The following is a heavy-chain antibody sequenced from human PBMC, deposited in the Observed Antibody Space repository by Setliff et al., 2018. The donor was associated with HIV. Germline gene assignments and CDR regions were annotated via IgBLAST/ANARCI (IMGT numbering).Heavy chain of an antibody. CDR1: GFRFRTYA. V-gene: IGHV3-23*01. D-gene: IGHD4-17*01. Sequence: GGSLRLSCVASGFRFRTYAMSWVRQSQGKGLEWVSLISGSAGTTYYADSVKGRFTISRDNSKNTLYLQMNSLRAEDTAVYYCAKDPTHDSYGDYYWYFDLWGRGTLVTVSS. CDR3: AKDPTHDSYGDYYWYFDL. CDR2: ISGSAGTT. J-gene: IGHJ2*01.